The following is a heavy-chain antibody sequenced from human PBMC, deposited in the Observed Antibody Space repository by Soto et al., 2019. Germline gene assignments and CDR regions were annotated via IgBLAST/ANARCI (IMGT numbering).Heavy chain of an antibody. CDR3: ARFHRYSEANWFDP. Sequence: SETLSLTCSVSGGSIRSFSWSWIRQPPGRGLEWIGYIYNSGSTNYNPSLKSRATISVDTSKNQFSLTLTSVTAADTAVYYCARFHRYSEANWFDPWGQGTLVTVSS. J-gene: IGHJ5*02. CDR1: GGSIRSFS. CDR2: IYNSGST. V-gene: IGHV4-4*09. D-gene: IGHD2-15*01.